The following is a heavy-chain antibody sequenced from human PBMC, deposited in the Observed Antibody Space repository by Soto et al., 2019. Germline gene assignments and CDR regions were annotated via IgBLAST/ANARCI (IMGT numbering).Heavy chain of an antibody. V-gene: IGHV4-39*01. Sequence: QLQLQESGPGLVKPSETLSLTCTVSGGSISSSSYYWGWIRQPPGKGLEWIGSIYYSGGTYYNPSLKSRVTISGDTPKNQFSLRLSAVTAADTAVYYCARGEWELTPSESWFDPWGQGTLVTVSS. CDR3: ARGEWELTPSESWFDP. CDR1: GGSISSSSYY. CDR2: IYYSGGT. D-gene: IGHD1-26*01. J-gene: IGHJ5*02.